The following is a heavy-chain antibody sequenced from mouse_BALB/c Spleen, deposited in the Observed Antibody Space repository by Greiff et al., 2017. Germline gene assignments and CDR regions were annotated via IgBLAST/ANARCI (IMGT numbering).Heavy chain of an antibody. D-gene: IGHD3-3*01. V-gene: IGHV1S41*01. CDR1: GYTFTSYW. Sequence: DLVKPGASVKLSCKASGYTFTSYWINWIKQRPGQGLEWIRRIAPGSGSTYYNEMFKGKATMTADTSSNTAYLQLSSLTSEDTAVYYCNARDGSWFAYWGQGTLVTVSA. CDR3: NARDGSWFAY. CDR2: IAPGSGST. J-gene: IGHJ3*01.